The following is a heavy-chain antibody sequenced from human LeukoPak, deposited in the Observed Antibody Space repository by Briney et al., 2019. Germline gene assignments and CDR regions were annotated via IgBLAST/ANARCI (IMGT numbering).Heavy chain of an antibody. D-gene: IGHD6-13*01. J-gene: IGHJ4*02. CDR3: ARVEIAAAGFDY. V-gene: IGHV4-30-2*01. CDR1: GGSISSGGYS. Sequence: SQTLSLTCAVSGGSISSGGYSWSWIRQPPGKGLEWIGYIYHSGSTYYNPSLKSRVTISVDRSKNQFSLKLSSMTAADTAVYYCARVEIAAAGFDYWGQETLVTVSS. CDR2: IYHSGST.